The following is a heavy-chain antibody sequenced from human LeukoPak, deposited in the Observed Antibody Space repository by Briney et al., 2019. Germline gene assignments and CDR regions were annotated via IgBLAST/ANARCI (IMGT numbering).Heavy chain of an antibody. CDR1: GYTFTSYG. J-gene: IGHJ5*02. CDR3: ARSPNPTMVYDYWFDP. V-gene: IGHV1-18*01. Sequence: GASVKVSCKASGYTFTSYGISWVRQAPGQGLEWMGWISAYNGNTNYAQKLQGRVTMTTDTSTSTAYMELRSLRSDDTAVYYCARSPNPTMVYDYWFDPWGKGTLVTVFS. CDR2: ISAYNGNT. D-gene: IGHD2-8*01.